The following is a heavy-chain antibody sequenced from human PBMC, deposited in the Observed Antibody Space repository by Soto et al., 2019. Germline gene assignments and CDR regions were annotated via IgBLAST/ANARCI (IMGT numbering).Heavy chain of an antibody. D-gene: IGHD4-17*01. CDR3: ARSNGDYGDY. Sequence: LTCTVSGDSISSYYWSWIRQPPGKGLEWIGYIYYSGSTNYNPSLKSRVTISIDTSKNQFSLKLSSVTAADTAVYYCARSNGDYGDYWSQGILVTVSS. CDR1: GDSISSYY. V-gene: IGHV4-59*01. CDR2: IYYSGST. J-gene: IGHJ4*02.